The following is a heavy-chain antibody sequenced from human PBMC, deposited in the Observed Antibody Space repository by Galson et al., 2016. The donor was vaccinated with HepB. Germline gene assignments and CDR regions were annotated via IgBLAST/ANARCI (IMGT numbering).Heavy chain of an antibody. CDR1: GFTFTSYE. D-gene: IGHD5-18*01. V-gene: IGHV3-21*01. J-gene: IGHJ4*02. CDR2: FGRGSGYI. Sequence: SLRLSCAVSGFTFTSYEMNWVPQAPGTGLEWVSSFGRGSGYIYYADSVKGRFTISRDNAKNSLYLQMNSLRAEDTAVYYCCVDTAMDYVFDYWGQGTLVTVSS. CDR3: CVDTAMDYVFDY.